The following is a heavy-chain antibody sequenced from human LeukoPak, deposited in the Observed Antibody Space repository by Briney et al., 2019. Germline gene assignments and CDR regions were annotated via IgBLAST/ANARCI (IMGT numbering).Heavy chain of an antibody. V-gene: IGHV7-4-1*02. J-gene: IGHJ4*02. Sequence: ASVKVSCKASGYTFTSYAMNWVRQAPGQGLEWMGWINTNTGNPTYAQGFTGRFVFSLDTSVSTAYLQISSLKAEDTAVYYCARDHVRYYGSGSYGGFDYWGQGTLVTVSS. CDR2: INTNTGNP. CDR3: ARDHVRYYGSGSYGGFDY. CDR1: GYTFTSYA. D-gene: IGHD3-10*01.